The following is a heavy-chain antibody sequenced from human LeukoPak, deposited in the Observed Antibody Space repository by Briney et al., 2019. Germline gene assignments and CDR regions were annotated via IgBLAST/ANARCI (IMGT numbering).Heavy chain of an antibody. D-gene: IGHD3-10*01. CDR2: VKEDGSET. V-gene: IGHV3-7*03. Sequence: GGSLRLSCAASGLIFSNYWMTWVRQAPGKGLEWVANVKEDGSETYYVDSVKGRFTISRDNDKNTLYLQMNSLRAEDTAVYYCEAYGSVWGQGTLVIVSS. CDR3: EAYGSV. J-gene: IGHJ4*02. CDR1: GLIFSNYW.